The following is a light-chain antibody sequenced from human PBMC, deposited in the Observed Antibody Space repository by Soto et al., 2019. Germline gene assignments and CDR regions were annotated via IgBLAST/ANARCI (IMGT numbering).Light chain of an antibody. CDR2: GAS. CDR3: QRYGSSPLIT. Sequence: EIVLPQSPGTLSLSPGESSTLSCRARQSVSSSYLAWYQQKPGQAPRLLIYGASSRATGIPDRFSGSGSGTDFTLTISRLEPEDFAVYFCQRYGSSPLITFGQGTRLEIK. J-gene: IGKJ5*01. V-gene: IGKV3-20*01. CDR1: QSVSSSY.